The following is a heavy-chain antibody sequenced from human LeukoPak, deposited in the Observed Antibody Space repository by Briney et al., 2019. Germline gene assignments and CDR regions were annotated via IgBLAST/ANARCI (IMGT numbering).Heavy chain of an antibody. V-gene: IGHV3-9*01. CDR1: GFMFSSNW. J-gene: IGHJ4*02. CDR3: AKARGFYYFDY. D-gene: IGHD3-10*01. CDR2: ISWNSGSI. Sequence: GGSLRLSCAASGFMFSSNWMSWVRLAPGKGLEWVSGISWNSGSIGYADSVKGRFTISRDNAKNSLYLQMNSLRAEDTALYYCAKARGFYYFDYWGQGTLVTVSS.